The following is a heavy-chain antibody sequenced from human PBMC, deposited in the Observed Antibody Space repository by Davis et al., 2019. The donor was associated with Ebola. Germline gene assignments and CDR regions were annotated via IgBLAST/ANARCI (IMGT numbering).Heavy chain of an antibody. CDR3: ARQYSSGWEYFDY. V-gene: IGHV4-39*01. CDR1: GGSISSSSYY. J-gene: IGHJ4*02. CDR2: ISQSGST. D-gene: IGHD6-19*01. Sequence: MPSETLSLTCTVSGGSISSSSYYWGWIRQPPGKGLEWIGEISQSGSTNYNPSLKSRVTISVDTSKNQFSLKLSSVTAADTAVYYCARQYSSGWEYFDYWGQGTLVTVSS.